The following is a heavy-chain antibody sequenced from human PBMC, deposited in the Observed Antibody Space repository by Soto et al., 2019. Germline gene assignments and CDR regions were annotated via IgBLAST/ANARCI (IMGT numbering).Heavy chain of an antibody. CDR2: IIPIFGTA. J-gene: IGHJ4*02. CDR1: GGTFSSYA. Sequence: QVQLVQSGAVVKKPGSSVKVSCKASGGTFSSYAISWVRQAPGQGLEWMGGIIPIFGTADYAQKFQGRVTITADESTSTAYMELSSLRSEDTAVYYCASHYDSSGYYYRGLDYWGQGTLVTVSS. V-gene: IGHV1-69*12. D-gene: IGHD3-22*01. CDR3: ASHYDSSGYYYRGLDY.